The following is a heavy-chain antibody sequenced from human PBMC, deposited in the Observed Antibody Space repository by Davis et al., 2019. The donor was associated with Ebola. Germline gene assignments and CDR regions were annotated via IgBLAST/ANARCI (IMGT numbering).Heavy chain of an antibody. Sequence: SETLSLTCTVSGGSISSYYWSWIRQPPGKGLEWIGYIYYSGSTYYSPSLKSRVTMSVDRSKNQFSLKLSSVTAADTAVYYCAREAYGGNAIDYWGQGTLVTVSS. CDR3: AREAYGGNAIDY. CDR1: GGSISSYY. CDR2: IYYSGST. J-gene: IGHJ4*02. V-gene: IGHV4-59*12. D-gene: IGHD4-23*01.